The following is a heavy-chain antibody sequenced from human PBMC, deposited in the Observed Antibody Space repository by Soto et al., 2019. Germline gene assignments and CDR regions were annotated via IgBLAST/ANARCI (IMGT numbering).Heavy chain of an antibody. Sequence: GGSLRLSCAASGFTFSNAWMNWVRQAPGKGLEWVGRIKSKTDGGTTDYAAPVKGRFTISRDDSKNTLYLQMNSLKTEDTAVYYCTTDLSDWKVGATKSYGMDVWGQGTTVTVSS. D-gene: IGHD1-26*01. CDR2: IKSKTDGGTT. CDR1: GFTFSNAW. V-gene: IGHV3-15*07. J-gene: IGHJ6*02. CDR3: TTDLSDWKVGATKSYGMDV.